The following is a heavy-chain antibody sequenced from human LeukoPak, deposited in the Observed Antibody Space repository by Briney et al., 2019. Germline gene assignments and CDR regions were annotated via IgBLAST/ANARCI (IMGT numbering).Heavy chain of an antibody. V-gene: IGHV1-2*02. CDR2: INPNSGDT. CDR1: GYTFTAYY. CDR3: ARANYCSSTSCFRDAFDI. J-gene: IGHJ3*02. Sequence: ASVKVSCKASGYTFTAYYIHWVRQAPGQGLEWMGWINPNSGDTTYAQNFQGRVTMTRDTSISTAYMELRRLRSDDTAVYYCARANYCSSTSCFRDAFDIWGQGTMVTVSS. D-gene: IGHD2-2*01.